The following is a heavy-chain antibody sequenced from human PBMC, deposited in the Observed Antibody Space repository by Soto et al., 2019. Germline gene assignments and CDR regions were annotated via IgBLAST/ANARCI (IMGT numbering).Heavy chain of an antibody. J-gene: IGHJ6*02. CDR1: GFTFSSYA. CDR3: AKVKERFLEWFKDGMDV. Sequence: GGSLRLSCAASGFTFSSYAMSWVRQAPGKGLEWVSAISGSGGSTYYADSVKGRFTISRDNSKNTLYLQMNSLRAEDTAVYYCAKVKERFLEWFKDGMDVWGQGTTVTVSS. V-gene: IGHV3-23*01. D-gene: IGHD3-3*01. CDR2: ISGSGGST.